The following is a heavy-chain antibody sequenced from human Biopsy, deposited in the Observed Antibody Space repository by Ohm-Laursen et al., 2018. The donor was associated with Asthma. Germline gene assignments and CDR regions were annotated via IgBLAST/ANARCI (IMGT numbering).Heavy chain of an antibody. D-gene: IGHD2-15*01. J-gene: IGHJ2*01. CDR3: ARVPTTLRYFDL. CDR2: IYYSGRT. Sequence: GTLSLTCIVSGDAMSTSGSYWAWSRHSPGKGLDWIATIYYSGRTYYNPSLKIRLTISMETSKNQSSLKLSSVTAADTAVYYCARVPTTLRYFDLWGRGTLVTVSS. V-gene: IGHV4-39*07. CDR1: GDAMSTSGSY.